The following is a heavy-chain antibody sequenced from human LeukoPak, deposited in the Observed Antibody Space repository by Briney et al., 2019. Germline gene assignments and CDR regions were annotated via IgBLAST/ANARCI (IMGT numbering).Heavy chain of an antibody. CDR2: IYYSGST. CDR3: ARRAPYSYEWSTLDY. J-gene: IGHJ4*02. V-gene: IGHV4-59*08. D-gene: IGHD5-18*01. Sequence: SETLSLTCTVSGGSISSYHWSWIRQPPGKGLEWIGYIYYSGSTNYNPSLKSRVTISVDTSKNQFSLKLCSVTAADTAVYYCARRAPYSYEWSTLDYWGQGTLVTVSS. CDR1: GGSISSYH.